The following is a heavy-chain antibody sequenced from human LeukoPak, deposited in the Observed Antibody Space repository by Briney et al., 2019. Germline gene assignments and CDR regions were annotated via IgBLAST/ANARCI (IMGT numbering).Heavy chain of an antibody. Sequence: SVKVSCKASGFTFKRSAVQWVRQARGQRLEWIGWIVVGSGNTNYAQKLQERVTITRDMSTNTAYMELSNLRSEDTAVYYCAAWLRFLEWPRIDYWGQGILVTVSS. CDR3: AAWLRFLEWPRIDY. CDR1: GFTFKRSA. D-gene: IGHD3-3*01. V-gene: IGHV1-58*01. J-gene: IGHJ4*02. CDR2: IVVGSGNT.